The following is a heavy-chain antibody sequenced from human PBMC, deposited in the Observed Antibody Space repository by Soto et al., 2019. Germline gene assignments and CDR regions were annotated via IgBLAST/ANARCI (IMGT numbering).Heavy chain of an antibody. CDR3: ARGGSGWQALSWFDP. CDR2: IDHRGSP. V-gene: IGHV4-30-4*08. Sequence: LSLTCNVSGVSISRTSYSWSWIRQPPGKGLECVGFIDHRGSPYYNPSLKGRGTISLDTAKNHFSLKLSSVTAADTAVYYCARGGSGWQALSWFDPWGQGTLVTVSS. CDR1: GVSISRTSYS. D-gene: IGHD6-19*01. J-gene: IGHJ5*02.